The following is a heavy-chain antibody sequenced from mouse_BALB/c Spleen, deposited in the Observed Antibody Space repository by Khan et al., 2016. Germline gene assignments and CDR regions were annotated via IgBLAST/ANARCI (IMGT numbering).Heavy chain of an antibody. J-gene: IGHJ4*01. CDR3: TSYYGSSDGLDC. CDR2: IYPGNSDK. CDR1: GYSFTSYW. V-gene: IGHV1-5*01. D-gene: IGHD1-1*01. Sequence: EVQLQESGTVLARPGTSVKMSCKASGYSFTSYWMHWVKQRPGQGLEWIGAIYPGNSDKRYNQKFKVKAKLTAVTSASTAYMELTSLTNEDSAVYYCTSYYGSSDGLDCWGQGTSVTVSS.